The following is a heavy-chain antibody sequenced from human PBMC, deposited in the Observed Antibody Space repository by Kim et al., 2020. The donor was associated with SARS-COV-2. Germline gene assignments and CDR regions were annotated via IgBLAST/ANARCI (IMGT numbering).Heavy chain of an antibody. D-gene: IGHD3-9*01. J-gene: IGHJ6*02. Sequence: GGSLRLSCAASGFTFSDHYMDWVRQAPGKGLEWVGRARNKTNSYTTEYAASVKGRFTISRDDSKNSVYLQMNSLKTEDTAVYYCTRVWNDVLTGPPYGMDVWGQGTTVIVSS. V-gene: IGHV3-72*01. CDR1: GFTFSDHY. CDR3: TRVWNDVLTGPPYGMDV. CDR2: ARNKTNSYTT.